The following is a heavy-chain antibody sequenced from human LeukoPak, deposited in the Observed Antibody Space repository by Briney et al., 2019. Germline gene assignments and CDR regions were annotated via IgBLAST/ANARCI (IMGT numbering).Heavy chain of an antibody. J-gene: IGHJ5*02. CDR1: GYTFTGYY. CDR3: ARDYGDYKNWFDP. CDR2: INPNSGGT. Sequence: ASVKVSCKASGYTFTGYYMHWVRQAPGQGLEWMGWINPNSGGTNYAQKFQGRVTMTRDTSISTAYMELSRLRYDDTAVYYCARDYGDYKNWFDPWGQGTLVTVSS. D-gene: IGHD4-17*01. V-gene: IGHV1-2*02.